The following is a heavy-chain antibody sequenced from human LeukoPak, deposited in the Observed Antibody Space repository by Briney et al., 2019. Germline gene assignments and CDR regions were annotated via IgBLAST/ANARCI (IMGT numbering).Heavy chain of an antibody. V-gene: IGHV3-21*01. J-gene: IGHJ4*02. CDR2: ISTSSSYM. CDR1: GFTFSSYS. D-gene: IGHD5-12*01. Sequence: GWSLRLSCAASGFTFSSYSMNWVRQAPGKGLEWVSCISTSSSYMNYADSVKGRFTISRDNAKNSLYLQMNSLRAEDTAVYYCARGMGGYDHFDYWGQGTLVTVSS. CDR3: ARGMGGYDHFDY.